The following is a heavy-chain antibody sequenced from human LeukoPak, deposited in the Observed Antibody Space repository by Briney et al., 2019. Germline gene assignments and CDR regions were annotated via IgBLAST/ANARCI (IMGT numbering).Heavy chain of an antibody. V-gene: IGHV3-23*01. CDR2: NGGLGGST. Sequence: GSLRLSCEASGFTFSSHAMAWVRQAPGKGLEWVSANGGLGGSTYYADSVKGRFTISRDNSKNTVYLEMNSLRAEDTALYYCARDPGVVAFHYFDFWGQGILVTVSS. J-gene: IGHJ4*02. D-gene: IGHD3-3*01. CDR3: ARDPGVVAFHYFDF. CDR1: GFTFSSHA.